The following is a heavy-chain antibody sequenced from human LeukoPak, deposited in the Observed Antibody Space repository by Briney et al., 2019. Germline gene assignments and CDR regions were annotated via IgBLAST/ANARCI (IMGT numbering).Heavy chain of an antibody. V-gene: IGHV1-58*01. D-gene: IGHD3-22*01. CDR3: AAEAAYYYDSRDAFDV. Sequence: ASVKVSCKASGFTFTSSAVQWVRQARGQRLEWIGWTVVGSGNTNYAQKFQERVTITRDMSTSLVYMELSSLRSEDTAVYYCAAEAAYYYDSRDAFDVWGQGTMVTVSS. J-gene: IGHJ3*01. CDR2: TVVGSGNT. CDR1: GFTFTSSA.